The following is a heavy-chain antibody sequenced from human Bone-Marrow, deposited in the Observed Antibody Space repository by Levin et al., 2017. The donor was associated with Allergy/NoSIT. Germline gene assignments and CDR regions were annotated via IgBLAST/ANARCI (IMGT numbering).Heavy chain of an antibody. CDR2: LIPALETT. V-gene: IGHV1-69*13. D-gene: IGHD5-24*01. J-gene: IGHJ4*02. Sequence: WASVKVSCKASGDIFNTYAIDWVRQAPGQGLEWMGGLIPALETTKYTQKFQGRITITADASARTVYRELRSLRSEDTSVYYCAREGGALAEIHYWGQGTLVTVSS. CDR1: GDIFNTYA. CDR3: AREGGALAEIHY.